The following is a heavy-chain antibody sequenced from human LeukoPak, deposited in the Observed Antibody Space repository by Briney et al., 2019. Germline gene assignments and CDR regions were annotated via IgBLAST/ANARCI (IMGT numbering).Heavy chain of an antibody. J-gene: IGHJ4*02. Sequence: HPGGTLRLSCAASGFTFRDYGMHWVRQTPGKGLEWVAVISYDASNKYYADSVKGRFTISRDNSKNTLYLQMNSLRAEDTAVYYCAKSHGYSYGFDYWGQGTLVTVSS. CDR2: ISYDASNK. D-gene: IGHD5-18*01. CDR1: GFTFRDYG. V-gene: IGHV3-30*18. CDR3: AKSHGYSYGFDY.